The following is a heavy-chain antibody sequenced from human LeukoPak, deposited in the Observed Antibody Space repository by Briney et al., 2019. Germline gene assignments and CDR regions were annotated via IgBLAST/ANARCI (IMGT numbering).Heavy chain of an antibody. CDR3: AKHWAATVTYFDY. CDR2: ISGSGGST. CDR1: GFTFSSYA. Sequence: GGSLRLSCAASGFTFSSYAMSWVRQAPGKGLGWVSAISGSGGSTYYADSVKGRFTISRDNSKNTLYLQMNSLRAEDTAVYYCAKHWAATVTYFDYWGQGTLVTVSS. D-gene: IGHD4-11*01. V-gene: IGHV3-23*01. J-gene: IGHJ4*02.